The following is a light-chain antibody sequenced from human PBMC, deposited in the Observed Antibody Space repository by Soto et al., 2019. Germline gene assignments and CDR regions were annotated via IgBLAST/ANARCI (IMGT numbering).Light chain of an antibody. CDR1: RSDVGAYNS. CDR3: SSFTRSDTWV. Sequence: QSVLTQPASVSGSPGQSITISCTGTRSDVGAYNSVCWHQQHPGKAPKLMIYEVSKRPSGVSDRFSASKSGNTASLTISGLHADDEADYYCSSFTRSDTWVFGGGTKLTVL. J-gene: IGLJ3*02. CDR2: EVS. V-gene: IGLV2-14*01.